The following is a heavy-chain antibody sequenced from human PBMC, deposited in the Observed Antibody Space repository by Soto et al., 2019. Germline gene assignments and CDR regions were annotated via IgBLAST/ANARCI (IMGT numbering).Heavy chain of an antibody. V-gene: IGHV3-33*01. CDR2: IWYDGSNK. J-gene: IGHJ5*02. D-gene: IGHD5-18*01. CDR1: GLTFSSYG. CDR3: ASEAIELGYSHCVPDP. Sequence: PACSLSISWAVSGLTFSSYGMHWFRQAPGKGLEWVAVIWYDGSNKYYADSVKGRFTISRDNSKNTLYLQMNSLRAEDTAGYYCASEAIELGYSHCVPDPCGQGA.